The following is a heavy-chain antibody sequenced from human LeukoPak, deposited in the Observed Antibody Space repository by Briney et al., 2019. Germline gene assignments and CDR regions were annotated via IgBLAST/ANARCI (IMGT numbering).Heavy chain of an antibody. V-gene: IGHV3-20*04. CDR2: INWNGGST. CDR1: GFTFYDYG. D-gene: IGHD2-8*01. CDR3: ARVGRYCTNGVCYLVYYYMDV. Sequence: GGSLRLSCAASGFTFYDYGMSWVRQAPGKGLEWVSGINWNGGSTGYADSVKGRFTISRDNAKNSLYLQMNSLRAEDTALYYCARVGRYCTNGVCYLVYYYMDVWGKGTTVTVSS. J-gene: IGHJ6*03.